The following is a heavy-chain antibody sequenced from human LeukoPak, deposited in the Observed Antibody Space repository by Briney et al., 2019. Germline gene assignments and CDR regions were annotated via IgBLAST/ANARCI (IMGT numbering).Heavy chain of an antibody. CDR1: GYTFTSYG. D-gene: IGHD1-26*01. V-gene: IGHV1-18*01. CDR2: ISAYNGNT. Sequence: GASVKVSCKASGYTFTSYGISWVRQAPGQGLEWMGWISAYNGNTNYAQKLQGRVTMTTDTSTSTAYMELRSLRSGDTAVYYCARGRELLHRPQGFDYWGQGTLVTVSS. CDR3: ARGRELLHRPQGFDY. J-gene: IGHJ4*02.